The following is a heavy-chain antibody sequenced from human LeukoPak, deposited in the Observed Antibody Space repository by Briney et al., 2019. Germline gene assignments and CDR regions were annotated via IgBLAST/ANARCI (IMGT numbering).Heavy chain of an antibody. V-gene: IGHV4-34*01. CDR3: ARLMVRGVTYYYYYMDV. CDR2: INHSGST. Sequence: PSETLSLTCAVYGGSFSGYYWSWIRQPPGKGLEWIGEINHSGSTNYNPSLKSRVTISVDTSKNQFSLKLSSVTAADTAVYYCARLMVRGVTYYYYYMDVWGKGTTVTISS. J-gene: IGHJ6*03. CDR1: GGSFSGYY. D-gene: IGHD3-10*01.